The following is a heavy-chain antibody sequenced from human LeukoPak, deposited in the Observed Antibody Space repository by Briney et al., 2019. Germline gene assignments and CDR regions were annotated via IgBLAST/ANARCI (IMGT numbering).Heavy chain of an antibody. Sequence: SGGSLRLSCAASGFTFSSYSMIWVRQAPGKGLEWVSYISSSSSTIYYADSVKGRFTISRDNAKNSLYLQMNSLRDEDTAVYYCARDAYNSHLDYWGQGTLVTVSS. CDR1: GFTFSSYS. CDR3: ARDAYNSHLDY. CDR2: ISSSSSTI. V-gene: IGHV3-48*02. D-gene: IGHD1-1*01. J-gene: IGHJ4*02.